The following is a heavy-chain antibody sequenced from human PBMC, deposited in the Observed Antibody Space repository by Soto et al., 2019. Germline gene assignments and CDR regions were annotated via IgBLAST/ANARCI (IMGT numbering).Heavy chain of an antibody. Sequence: LRLSCAASGFTVSSNYMSWVRQAPGKGLEWVSVIYSGGSTYYADSAKGRFTISRDNSKNTLYLQMNSLRAEDTAVYYCARDQRGYSNYSYYYGMDVWGQGTTVTVSS. CDR3: ARDQRGYSNYSYYYGMDV. CDR1: GFTVSSNY. J-gene: IGHJ6*02. D-gene: IGHD4-4*01. V-gene: IGHV3-53*01. CDR2: IYSGGST.